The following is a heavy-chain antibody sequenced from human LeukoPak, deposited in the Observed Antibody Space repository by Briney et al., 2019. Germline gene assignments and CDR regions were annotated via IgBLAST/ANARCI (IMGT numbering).Heavy chain of an antibody. D-gene: IGHD3-22*01. CDR3: ARHQGNGGYYP. J-gene: IGHJ5*02. CDR1: VYTLSNYD. Sequence: ASVKVSCKSSVYTLSNYDLTWVRQAPGQGLEWLAWISADNSIKNYVQNLQDRVTMTTDTSTNTAYMELKSLTSDDTAVYYCARHQGNGGYYPWGQGTLVTVSS. CDR2: ISADNSIK. V-gene: IGHV1-18*01.